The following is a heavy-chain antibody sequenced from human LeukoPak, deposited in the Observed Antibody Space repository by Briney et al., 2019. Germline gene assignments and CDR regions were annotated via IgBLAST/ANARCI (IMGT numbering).Heavy chain of an antibody. Sequence: ASVKVSCKASGYTFTTYGVTWVRQAPGQGLEWMGWISPYNGDTNYAQNLQGRVTLTTDTSTSTAYMELRSLRSDDTAVYYCARDGAVAAVFDYWGQGTLSPSPQ. V-gene: IGHV1-18*01. J-gene: IGHJ4*02. CDR1: GYTFTTYG. D-gene: IGHD6-19*01. CDR2: ISPYNGDT. CDR3: ARDGAVAAVFDY.